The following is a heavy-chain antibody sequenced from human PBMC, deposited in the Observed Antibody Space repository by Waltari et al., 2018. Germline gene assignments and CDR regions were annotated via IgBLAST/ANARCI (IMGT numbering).Heavy chain of an antibody. CDR1: GFTFSDYA. V-gene: IGHV3-23*04. CDR2: LTGDSGRT. J-gene: IGHJ4*02. Sequence: EVQLVESGGDLVQPGGSLRLSCAASGFTFSDYAMIWVRQAPGKGLEWVSTLTGDSGRTYYADSVKGRFTISRDNSKNTLYLQMNSLRVEDTATYYCAKSQAVWWWLDYWGQGTLVTVSS. CDR3: AKSQAVWWWLDY. D-gene: IGHD2-21*01.